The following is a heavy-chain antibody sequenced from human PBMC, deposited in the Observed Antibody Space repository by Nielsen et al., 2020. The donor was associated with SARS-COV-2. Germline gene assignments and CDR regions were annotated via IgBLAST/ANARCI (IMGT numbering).Heavy chain of an antibody. Sequence: GGSLRLSCAASGFTFSSYNMNWVRQAPGKGLEWVANIKQDGSEKYYVDSVKGRFTISRDNTKNTLYLQMNSLRAEDTAVYYCAKDYSQENTAMIEWGQGTLVTVSS. CDR3: AKDYSQENTAMIE. J-gene: IGHJ4*02. CDR1: GFTFSSYN. D-gene: IGHD5-18*01. CDR2: IKQDGSEK. V-gene: IGHV3-7*03.